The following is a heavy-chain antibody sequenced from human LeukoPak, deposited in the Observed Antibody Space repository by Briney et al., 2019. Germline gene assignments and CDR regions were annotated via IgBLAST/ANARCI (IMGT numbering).Heavy chain of an antibody. CDR1: GFTFSDYY. J-gene: IGHJ4*02. V-gene: IGHV3-11*05. CDR2: ISRSTSYT. CDR3: AREAEAYYDSGSYSFDY. Sequence: GGSLRLSCAASGFTFSDYYMSWIRQAPGKGLEWVSYISRSTSYTNYADSVKGRFTISRDNAKTSLYLQMNSLRAEDTAVYYCAREAEAYYDSGSYSFDYWGQGILVTVSS. D-gene: IGHD3-10*01.